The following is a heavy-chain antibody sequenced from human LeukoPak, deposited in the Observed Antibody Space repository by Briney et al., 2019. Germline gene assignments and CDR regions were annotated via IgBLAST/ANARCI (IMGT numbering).Heavy chain of an antibody. D-gene: IGHD3-3*01. Sequence: GGSLRLSCAASGFNFSNYAMSWVRQAPGKGLEWVSAIGGSGSDTSYTDSVKGRFTISRDNSKSTLYLQMNSLRAEDTAVYHCAKTLRDLEWLTGELDVWGQGTAVTVSS. CDR2: IGGSGSDT. CDR1: GFNFSNYA. CDR3: AKTLRDLEWLTGELDV. J-gene: IGHJ6*02. V-gene: IGHV3-23*01.